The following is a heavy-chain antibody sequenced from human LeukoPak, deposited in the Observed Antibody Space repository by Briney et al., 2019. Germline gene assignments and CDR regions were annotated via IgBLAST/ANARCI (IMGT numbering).Heavy chain of an antibody. J-gene: IGHJ4*02. CDR2: ISGSGGST. CDR3: AKDTAYSGSYYEKLDY. CDR1: GFTFSSYG. V-gene: IGHV3-23*01. D-gene: IGHD1-26*01. Sequence: GGSLRLSCAASGFTFSSYGMSWVRQAPGKGLEWVSAISGSGGSTYYADSVKGRFTISRDNSKNTLYLQMNSLRAEDTAVYYCAKDTAYSGSYYEKLDYWGQGTLVTVSS.